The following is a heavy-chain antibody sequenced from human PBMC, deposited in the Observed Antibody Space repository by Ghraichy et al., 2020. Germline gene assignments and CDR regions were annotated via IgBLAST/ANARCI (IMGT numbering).Heavy chain of an antibody. V-gene: IGHV3-23*01. CDR1: GFTFSSYA. Sequence: GGSLRLSCAASGFTFSSYAMSWVRQAPGKGLEWVSAISGSGGSTYYADSVKGRFTISRDNSKNTLYLQMNSLRAEDTAVYYCAIELVFTMIVVVPYGMDVWDHGTTVTGSS. J-gene: IGHJ6*02. D-gene: IGHD3-22*01. CDR2: ISGSGGST. CDR3: AIELVFTMIVVVPYGMDV.